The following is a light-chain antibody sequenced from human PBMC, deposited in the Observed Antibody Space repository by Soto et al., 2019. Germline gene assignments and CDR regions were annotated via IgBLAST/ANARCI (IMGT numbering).Light chain of an antibody. CDR1: QYISSY. CDR3: LQITSFPLT. CDR2: AAS. Sequence: IQMTQSPSSLSASVGDRFTIPCRASQYISSYLAWYQHKPGKAPKLLIYAASTLQSGVPSRFSGSGSGTDFTLTISSLQPEDFATYYCLQITSFPLTFGQGTIVDIK. V-gene: IGKV1-9*01. J-gene: IGKJ1*01.